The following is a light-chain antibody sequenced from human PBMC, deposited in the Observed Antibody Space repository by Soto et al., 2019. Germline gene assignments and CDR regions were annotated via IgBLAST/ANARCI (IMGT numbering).Light chain of an antibody. CDR1: ISDVGDYTY. J-gene: IGLJ2*01. CDR2: DVG. V-gene: IGLV2-14*01. CDR3: SSYSRRTTLVV. Sequence: QSALTQPASVSGSPGQSITISCTGTISDVGDYTYVSWYQQPPGKAPKLIIYDVGNRPSGVSTRFSGSKSDNTASLTISGLQAEDEADYSCSSYSRRTTLVVFGGGTKVTVL.